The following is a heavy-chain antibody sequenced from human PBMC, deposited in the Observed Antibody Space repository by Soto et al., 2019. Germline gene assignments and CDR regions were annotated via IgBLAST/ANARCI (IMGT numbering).Heavy chain of an antibody. CDR2: ISSSGST. V-gene: IGHV4-31*03. CDR3: ARSGVTGIVIPSHWFDP. D-gene: IGHD2-21*02. CDR1: GDSIGGVGY. Sequence: SETLSLTCTVSGDSIGGVGYWSWIRQFPGRGLEWIGCISSSGSTYYNLALNNRISLSLDTSQNQFSLKLLSVTAADTAIYYCARSGVTGIVIPSHWFDPWGQGTRVTVSS. J-gene: IGHJ5*02.